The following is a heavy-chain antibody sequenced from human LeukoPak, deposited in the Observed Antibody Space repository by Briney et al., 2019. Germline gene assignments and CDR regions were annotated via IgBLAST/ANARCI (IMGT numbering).Heavy chain of an antibody. D-gene: IGHD3-10*01. CDR2: IYWDDDK. J-gene: IGHJ4*02. CDR1: RFSLSTRGVG. Sequence: SGPTLVKPTQTLTLTCTFSRFSLSTRGVGVGWIRQPPGKALEWLALIYWDDDKRYSPSLKSRLTITKDTSKNQVVLTMTNMDPVDTATYYCAHSSLLLWFGEGGFDYWGQGTLVTVSS. CDR3: AHSSLLLWFGEGGFDY. V-gene: IGHV2-5*02.